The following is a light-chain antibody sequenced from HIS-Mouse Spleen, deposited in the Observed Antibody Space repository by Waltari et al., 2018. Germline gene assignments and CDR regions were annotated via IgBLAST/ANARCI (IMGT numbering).Light chain of an antibody. CDR3: QSADSSGTYHVV. CDR1: ALPKQY. V-gene: IGLV3-25*03. Sequence: SYELTQPPSVSVSPGQTARITCSGDALPKQYAYWYQQKPGQAPVLGIYKDSERHSGTPERFSGSSSGTTGTLTISGVQAEDEADYYCQSADSSGTYHVVFGGGTKLTVL. J-gene: IGLJ2*01. CDR2: KDS.